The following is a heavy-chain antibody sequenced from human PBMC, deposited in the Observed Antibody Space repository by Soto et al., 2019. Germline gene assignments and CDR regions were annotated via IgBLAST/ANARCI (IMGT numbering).Heavy chain of an antibody. CDR1: GYSFTSYW. Sequence: PGESLKISCKGSGYSFTSYWISWVRQMPGKGMEWMGRIDPSDSYTNYSPSFQGHVTISADKSISTAYLQWSSLKAADTAMYYCARFPTRAYYYYGMDVWGQGTTVTVSS. J-gene: IGHJ6*02. V-gene: IGHV5-10-1*01. D-gene: IGHD1-1*01. CDR3: ARFPTRAYYYYGMDV. CDR2: IDPSDSYT.